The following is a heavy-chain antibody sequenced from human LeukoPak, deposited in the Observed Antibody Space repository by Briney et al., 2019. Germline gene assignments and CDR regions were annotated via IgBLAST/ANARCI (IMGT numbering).Heavy chain of an antibody. CDR1: GFTFSSYE. D-gene: IGHD6-6*01. CDR2: ISSSGSTI. Sequence: GGSLRLSCAASGFTFSSYEMNWVRQAPGKGLEWVSYISSSGSTIYYADSVKGRFTISRDNAKNSLYLQMNSLRAEDTAVYYCARGRDSSSSYPGYWGQETLVTVSS. J-gene: IGHJ4*02. V-gene: IGHV3-48*03. CDR3: ARGRDSSSSYPGY.